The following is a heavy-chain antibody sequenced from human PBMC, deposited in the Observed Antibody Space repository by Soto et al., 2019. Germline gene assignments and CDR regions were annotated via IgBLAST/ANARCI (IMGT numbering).Heavy chain of an antibody. D-gene: IGHD4-17*01. J-gene: IGHJ4*02. V-gene: IGHV4-59*01. Sequence: SETRSLTCSVSGGSISSYYWTWIRQPPGKRLEWIGYIYSTGSTNYNPSLKSRLTISLDTPNNQVSLKLTFGTAADTAVYYCARGPYGDYFDYWGQGTLVTVSS. CDR3: ARGPYGDYFDY. CDR2: IYSTGST. CDR1: GGSISSYY.